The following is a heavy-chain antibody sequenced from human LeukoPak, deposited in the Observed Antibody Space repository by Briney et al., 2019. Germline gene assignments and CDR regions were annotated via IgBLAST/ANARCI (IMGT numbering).Heavy chain of an antibody. V-gene: IGHV4-39*01. CDR1: GGSISSSSYY. CDR2: IYYSGST. J-gene: IGHJ4*02. Sequence: PSETLSLTCTVSGGSISSSSYYWGWIRQPPGKGLEWIGSIYYSGSTYYNPSLKSRVTISVDTSKNQFSLKLSSVTAADTAVYYCARHHSGSYFSFDYWGQGTLVTVSS. D-gene: IGHD1-26*01. CDR3: ARHHSGSYFSFDY.